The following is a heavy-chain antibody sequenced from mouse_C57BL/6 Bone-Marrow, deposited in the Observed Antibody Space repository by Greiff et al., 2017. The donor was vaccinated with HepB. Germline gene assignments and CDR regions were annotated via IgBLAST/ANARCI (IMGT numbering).Heavy chain of an antibody. CDR1: GYTFTSYW. CDR2: IDPSDSYI. D-gene: IGHD3-1*01. CDR3: ARRASLLSWFAY. Sequence: QVQLQQPGAEFVKPGASVKLSCKASGYTFTSYWMQWVKQRPGQGLEWIGEIDPSDSYINYNQKFKGKATLTVDTSSSTAYMQLSSLTSEDSAVYDYARRASLLSWFAYWGQGTLVTVSA. J-gene: IGHJ3*01. V-gene: IGHV1-50*01.